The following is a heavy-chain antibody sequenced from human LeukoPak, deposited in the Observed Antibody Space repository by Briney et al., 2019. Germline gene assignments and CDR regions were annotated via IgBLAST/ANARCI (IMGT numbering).Heavy chain of an antibody. Sequence: SETLSLTCTVSGGSISSYYWSWIRQPPGKGLEWIGYIYYSGSTNYNPSLKSRVTISVDTSKNQFSLKLSSVTAADTAVYYCARDAYYYGSGSYWSWLDPWGQGTLVTVSS. CDR1: GGSISSYY. D-gene: IGHD3-10*01. V-gene: IGHV4-59*01. CDR3: ARDAYYYGSGSYWSWLDP. CDR2: IYYSGST. J-gene: IGHJ5*02.